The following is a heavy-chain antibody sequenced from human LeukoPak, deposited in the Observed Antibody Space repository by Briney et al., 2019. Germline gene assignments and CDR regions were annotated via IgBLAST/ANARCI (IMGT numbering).Heavy chain of an antibody. Sequence: SETLSLTCTVSGGSISSYYWSWIRQPPGKGLEWIGYIYYSGSTNYNPSLKSRVTISVDTSKSQFSLKLSSVTAADTAVYYCARYRGYSYGYFADYWGQGTLVTVSS. CDR2: IYYSGST. J-gene: IGHJ4*02. D-gene: IGHD5-18*01. CDR3: ARYRGYSYGYFADY. CDR1: GGSISSYY. V-gene: IGHV4-59*01.